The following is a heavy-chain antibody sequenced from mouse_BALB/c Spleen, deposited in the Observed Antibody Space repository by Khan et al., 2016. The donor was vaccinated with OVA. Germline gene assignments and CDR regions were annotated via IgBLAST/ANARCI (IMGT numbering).Heavy chain of an antibody. CDR2: INPDNAGT. V-gene: IGHV1S136*01. CDR1: GYTFTNYV. Sequence: VQLQQSGPELVEPGASVKMSCKASGYTFTNYVIHWVKQKPGQGLEWIGYINPDNAGTRYNEKFKGKATLTSDISSNSAYMGLLSLTSEDSAVYYCAREASSWDFSFPYWGQGTLVTVSA. CDR3: AREASSWDFSFPY. D-gene: IGHD4-1*01. J-gene: IGHJ3*01.